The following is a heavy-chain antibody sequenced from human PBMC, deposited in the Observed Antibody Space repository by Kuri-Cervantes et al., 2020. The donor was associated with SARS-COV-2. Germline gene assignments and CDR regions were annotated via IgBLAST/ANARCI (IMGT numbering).Heavy chain of an antibody. CDR2: IYYSGST. Sequence: SQTLSLTCAVSGGSVSSGSYYWSWIRQPPGKGLEWIGYIYYSGSTNYNPSLKSRVTISVDTSKTQFSLKLSSVTAADTAVYYCARGAKLGYCSGGSCSLFDYWGQGTLVTVSS. D-gene: IGHD2-15*01. J-gene: IGHJ4*02. CDR3: ARGAKLGYCSGGSCSLFDY. CDR1: GGSVSSGSYY. V-gene: IGHV4-61*01.